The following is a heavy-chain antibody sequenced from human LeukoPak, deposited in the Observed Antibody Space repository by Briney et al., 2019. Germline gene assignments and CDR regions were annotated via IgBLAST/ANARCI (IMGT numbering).Heavy chain of an antibody. D-gene: IGHD4-11*01. V-gene: IGHV4-4*02. CDR3: AREKYSNYGYPALDY. J-gene: IGHJ4*02. Sequence: SGTLSLTCDVSGVPISTSNRWSWVRQPPGKGLEWIGEIHHSGSTNYNPSLKSRVTISVDKSKNQFSLNLNSVTAADTAVYYCAREKYSNYGYPALDYWGQGTLVTVSS. CDR1: GVPISTSNR. CDR2: IHHSGST.